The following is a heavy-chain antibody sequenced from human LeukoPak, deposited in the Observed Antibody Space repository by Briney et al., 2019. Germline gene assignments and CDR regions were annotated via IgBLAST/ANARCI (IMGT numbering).Heavy chain of an antibody. CDR2: IYTSGSN. CDR3: VLYLRGMDV. Sequence: KPSQTLSPTCPVSGGSISIGSYDWTWIRQPAGRGLEWIGRIYTSGSNNYNPSLKSRVTISVDTSKNQFSLKLSSVTAADTAVYYCVLYLRGMDVWGQGTTVTVSS. V-gene: IGHV4-61*02. D-gene: IGHD2-8*01. CDR1: GGSISIGSYD. J-gene: IGHJ6*02.